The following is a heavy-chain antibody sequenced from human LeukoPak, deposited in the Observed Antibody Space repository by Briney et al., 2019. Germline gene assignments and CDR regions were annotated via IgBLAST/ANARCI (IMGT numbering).Heavy chain of an antibody. CDR1: GSTFSSYG. Sequence: GGSLRLSCAASGSTFSSYGMHWVRQAPGKGLEWVAVIWYDGSNKYYADSVKGRFTISRDNSKNTLYLQINSLRAEDTAVYYCAKDDLTTGDQNYWGQGTLVTVSS. V-gene: IGHV3-33*06. D-gene: IGHD3-10*01. CDR3: AKDDLTTGDQNY. J-gene: IGHJ4*02. CDR2: IWYDGSNK.